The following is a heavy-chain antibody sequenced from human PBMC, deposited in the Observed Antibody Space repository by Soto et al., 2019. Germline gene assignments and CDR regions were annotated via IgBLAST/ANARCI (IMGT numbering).Heavy chain of an antibody. Sequence: PGGSLRLSCAASGLTLSNYWMHWVRQAPGKGLVWVSRIDNEGTGTSYADSVKDRFTISRDNARNTLYLQMNSLRVEDTAVYYCGTIFEYWGQGTLVTVSS. D-gene: IGHD3-3*01. J-gene: IGHJ4*02. CDR1: GLTLSNYW. CDR3: GTIFEY. CDR2: IDNEGTGT. V-gene: IGHV3-74*01.